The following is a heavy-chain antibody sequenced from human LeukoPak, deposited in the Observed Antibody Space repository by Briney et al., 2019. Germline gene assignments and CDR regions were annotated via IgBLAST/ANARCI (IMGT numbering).Heavy chain of an antibody. CDR2: IYYSGST. CDR1: GGSISSYY. CDR3: ARALRVGATRYQYYYMDV. Sequence: SETLPLTCTVSGGSISSYYWSWIRQPPGKGLEWIGYIYYSGSTNYNPSLKSRVTISVDTSKNQFSLKLSSVTAADTAVYYCARALRVGATRYQYYYMDVWGKGTTVTVFS. D-gene: IGHD1-26*01. V-gene: IGHV4-59*01. J-gene: IGHJ6*03.